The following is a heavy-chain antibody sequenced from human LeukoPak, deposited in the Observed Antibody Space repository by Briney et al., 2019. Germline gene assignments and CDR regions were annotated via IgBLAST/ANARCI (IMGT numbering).Heavy chain of an antibody. Sequence: GGSLRLSCAASGFTFSNYAMSWVRQAPRKGLEWVGFIRNKAYRGTTEYAASVQGRSTISRGDSKSIAYLQMSSLKIEDTAVYYCTRGWYEIDFWGQGTLVTVSS. D-gene: IGHD6-13*01. CDR1: GFTFSNYA. V-gene: IGHV3-49*04. J-gene: IGHJ4*02. CDR3: TRGWYEIDF. CDR2: IRNKAYRGTT.